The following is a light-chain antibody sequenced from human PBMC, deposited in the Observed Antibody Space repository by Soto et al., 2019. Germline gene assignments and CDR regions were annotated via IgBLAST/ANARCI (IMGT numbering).Light chain of an antibody. CDR3: QQYNSYSWA. V-gene: IGKV1-5*03. CDR2: KAS. CDR1: QSISTW. Sequence: DIQMTQSPSTLSASVGDRVTITCRASQSISTWLAWYQQRAGKAPKLLIYKASNLESGVPSRFSGSGSGTDFTLTISSLQPDDFATYYCQQYNSYSWAFGQETKVEIK. J-gene: IGKJ1*01.